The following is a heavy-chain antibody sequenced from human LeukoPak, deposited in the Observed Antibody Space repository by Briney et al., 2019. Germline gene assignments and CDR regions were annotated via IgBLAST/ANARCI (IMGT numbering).Heavy chain of an antibody. CDR2: ISGSGSST. J-gene: IGHJ4*02. Sequence: GGSLRLSCAASGFTFSSYAMSWVRLPPGKGLEWVSDISGSGSSTYYADSVKGRFTISRDNSKNTLYLQTNSLRAEDTALYYCVRDRDSTGYYDYWGQGTLVTVSS. D-gene: IGHD3-22*01. V-gene: IGHV3-23*01. CDR1: GFTFSSYA. CDR3: VRDRDSTGYYDY.